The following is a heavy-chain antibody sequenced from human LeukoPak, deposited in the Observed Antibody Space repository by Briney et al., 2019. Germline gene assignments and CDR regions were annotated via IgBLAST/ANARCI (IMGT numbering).Heavy chain of an antibody. V-gene: IGHV3-30*18. Sequence: GGSLRLSCAASGFTFSSYGMHWVRQAPGKGLEWVAVISYDGGNKYYADSVKGRFTISRDNSKNTLYLQMNSLRAEDTAVYYCAKDYGDQSYYYYGMDVWGQGTTVTVSS. CDR1: GFTFSSYG. CDR2: ISYDGGNK. J-gene: IGHJ6*02. D-gene: IGHD4-17*01. CDR3: AKDYGDQSYYYYGMDV.